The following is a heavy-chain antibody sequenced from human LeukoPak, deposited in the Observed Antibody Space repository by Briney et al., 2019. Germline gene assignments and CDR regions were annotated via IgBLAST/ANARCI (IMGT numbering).Heavy chain of an antibody. D-gene: IGHD3-10*01. J-gene: IGHJ4*02. CDR1: GFTFGTYW. CDR3: ARHLNYYLDY. V-gene: IGHV3-74*01. Sequence: PGGSLRLSCAASGFTFGTYWMHWVRQAPGKGLVWVSRISSDGSITSYADSVKGRFTISRDNAKNTLYLQMNSLRAEDTAVYYCARHLNYYLDYWGQGTLVTVSS. CDR2: ISSDGSIT.